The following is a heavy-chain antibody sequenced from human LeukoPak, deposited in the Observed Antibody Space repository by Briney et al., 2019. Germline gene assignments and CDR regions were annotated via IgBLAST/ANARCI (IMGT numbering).Heavy chain of an antibody. CDR2: IKQDGSEK. J-gene: IGHJ4*02. D-gene: IGHD3-22*01. V-gene: IGHV3-7*03. CDR3: ATPLDYYDSSGYHQGGD. CDR1: GFTFSRHW. Sequence: GGSLRLSCAASGFTFSRHWMTWVRQAPGKGLEWVANIKQDGSEKYYVDSVKGRFTISRDNAKNPLYLQMNSLRAEDTAVYYCATPLDYYDSSGYHQGGDWGQGTLVTVSS.